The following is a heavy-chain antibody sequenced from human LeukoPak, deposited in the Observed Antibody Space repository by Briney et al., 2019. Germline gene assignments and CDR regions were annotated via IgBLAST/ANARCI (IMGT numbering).Heavy chain of an antibody. D-gene: IGHD5-18*01. J-gene: IGHJ4*02. V-gene: IGHV3-7*01. CDR3: ARDGPTAYFDF. CDR1: GFTFNAYW. Sequence: GGSLRLSCAASGFTFNAYWMTWVRQAPGKGLEWVANIKEDGSEKYYVDSVKGRFTISRDNAKNSLYLQMNSLRAEDTAVYYCARDGPTAYFDFGGQGALVTVSS. CDR2: IKEDGSEK.